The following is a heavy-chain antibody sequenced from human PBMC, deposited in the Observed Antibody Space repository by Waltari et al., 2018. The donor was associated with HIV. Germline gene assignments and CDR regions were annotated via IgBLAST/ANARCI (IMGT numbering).Heavy chain of an antibody. Sequence: QVQLVESGGGVVQPGRSLRLSCAASGLTFSSYCMHCVRQAPGKGLEWVAVISDEGSNKDYADSVKGRFTISRDNSKNKLYLQMSSLRAEDTAVYYCAKDKDATVTTIFYYYGMDVWGQGTTVTVSS. CDR2: ISDEGSNK. CDR3: AKDKDATVTTIFYYYGMDV. V-gene: IGHV3-30*18. J-gene: IGHJ6*02. D-gene: IGHD4-17*01. CDR1: GLTFSSYC.